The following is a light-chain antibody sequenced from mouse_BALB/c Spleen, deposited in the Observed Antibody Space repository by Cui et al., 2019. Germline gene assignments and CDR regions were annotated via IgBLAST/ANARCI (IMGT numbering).Light chain of an antibody. Sequence: DIVMTQSQKFMSTSVGDRVSVTCKASQNVGTNVAWYQQKPGQSPKALIYSASYRYSGVPDRFTGSGSGTDFTITISNVQSEDLAEYFCQQYNSYPYTFGGGTKLEIK. V-gene: IGKV6-15*01. CDR2: SAS. CDR3: QQYNSYPYT. CDR1: QNVGTN. J-gene: IGKJ2*01.